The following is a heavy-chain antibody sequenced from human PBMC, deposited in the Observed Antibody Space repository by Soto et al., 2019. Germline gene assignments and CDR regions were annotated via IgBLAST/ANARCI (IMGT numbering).Heavy chain of an antibody. CDR3: AKDAVATIRDHYYIDV. Sequence: EVQLVESGGGLVQPGRSLRLSCAASGFTFDDYAMNWVRQAPGKGLEWVSGINWNSGSIDYADSVKGRFTISRDNAKNSLYLQMNSLRLEDTALYYCAKDAVATIRDHYYIDVCGKGTTVTVSS. J-gene: IGHJ6*03. CDR1: GFTFDDYA. D-gene: IGHD5-12*01. CDR2: INWNSGSI. V-gene: IGHV3-9*01.